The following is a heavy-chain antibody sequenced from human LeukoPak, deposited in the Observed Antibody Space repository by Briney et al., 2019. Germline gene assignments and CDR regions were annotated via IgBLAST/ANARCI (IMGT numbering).Heavy chain of an antibody. CDR1: GYTFTGYY. J-gene: IGHJ4*02. V-gene: IGHV1-46*01. Sequence: ASVKVSCKASGYTFTGYYMHWVRQAPGQGLEWMGIINPSGGSTSYAQKFQGRVTMTRDTSTSTVYMELSSLRSEDTAVYYCARDEYDFWSGYYWVFDYWGQGTLVTVSS. D-gene: IGHD3-3*01. CDR2: INPSGGST. CDR3: ARDEYDFWSGYYWVFDY.